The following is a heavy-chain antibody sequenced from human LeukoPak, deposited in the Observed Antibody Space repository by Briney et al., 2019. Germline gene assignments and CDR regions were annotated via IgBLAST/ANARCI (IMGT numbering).Heavy chain of an antibody. Sequence: SVNVSCKASGYTFTTFGITWVRQAPAHGLEWMGWINTYNGNTNYAQNLQGRVTMTTDTSTSTAYMELRSLTSDDTAVYYCARLGSDCGGGNCYWGQGTLVTVSS. CDR2: INTYNGNT. CDR3: ARLGSDCGGGNCY. D-gene: IGHD2-15*01. J-gene: IGHJ4*02. CDR1: GYTFTTFG. V-gene: IGHV1-18*01.